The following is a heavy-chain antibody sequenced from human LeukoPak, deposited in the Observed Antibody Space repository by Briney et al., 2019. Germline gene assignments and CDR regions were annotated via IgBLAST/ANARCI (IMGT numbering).Heavy chain of an antibody. V-gene: IGHV3-74*01. CDR2: INSDGSST. CDR3: ARVGYYDFWSGYYPSYFDY. J-gene: IGHJ4*02. D-gene: IGHD3-3*01. CDR1: GFTFSSYW. Sequence: PGGSLRLSCAASGFTFSSYWMHWVRQAPGKGLVWVSRINSDGSSTSYADSVKGRFTISRGNAKNTLYLQMNSLRAEDTAVYYCARVGYYDFWSGYYPSYFDYWGQGTLVTVSS.